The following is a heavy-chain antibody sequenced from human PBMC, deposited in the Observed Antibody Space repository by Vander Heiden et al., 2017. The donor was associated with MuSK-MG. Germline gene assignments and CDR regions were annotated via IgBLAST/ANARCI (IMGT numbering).Heavy chain of an antibody. CDR3: VRGFHCTSASCPTDY. V-gene: IGHV4-61*02. J-gene: IGHJ4*02. CDR2: IYASGST. D-gene: IGHD2-2*01. CDR1: GDSISSDDYF. Sequence: QVQLQESGPGLVKPSQTLSLTCTVSGDSISSDDYFWSWIRQPAGKGLEWIGRIYASGSTNYNPSLKSRVTMSVDTSKNQFSLKLSSVTAADMAEYYCVRGFHCTSASCPTDYWGQGTLVTVSS.